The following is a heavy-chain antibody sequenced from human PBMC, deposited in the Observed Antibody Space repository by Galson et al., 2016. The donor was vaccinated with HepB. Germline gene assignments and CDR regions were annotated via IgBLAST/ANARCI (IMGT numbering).Heavy chain of an antibody. CDR3: ARDQRYSSGWNDYYFYGMDV. D-gene: IGHD6-19*01. V-gene: IGHV3-7*01. CDR1: GFTISSYW. J-gene: IGHJ6*02. CDR2: IKQDESEK. Sequence: SLRLSCAASGFTISSYWMSWVRQAPGKGLEWVASIKQDESEKYFVDSVKGRFTISRDNAKNSLYLQMDSLRAEDTAVFYCARDQRYSSGWNDYYFYGMDVWGQGTTVTVSS.